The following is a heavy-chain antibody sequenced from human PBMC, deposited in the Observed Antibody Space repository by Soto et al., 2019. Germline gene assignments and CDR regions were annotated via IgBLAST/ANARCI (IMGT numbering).Heavy chain of an antibody. CDR2: IYYSGST. CDR1: GASINSGDYY. J-gene: IGHJ5*02. CDR3: AGFSEVAATEINWFDP. V-gene: IGHV4-30-4*01. Sequence: PSETLSLTCTFSGASINSGDYYWSWIRQPPGKGLEWIGYIYYSGSTYYNPSLKSRVTISVDTSKNQFSLKLSSVTAADTAVYYCAGFSEVAATEINWFDPWGQGTLVTVSS. D-gene: IGHD2-15*01.